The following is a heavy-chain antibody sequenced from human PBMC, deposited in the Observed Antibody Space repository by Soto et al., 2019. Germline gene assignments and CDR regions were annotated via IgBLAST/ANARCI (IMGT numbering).Heavy chain of an antibody. CDR3: ASDIPTSTNVLRYFDPA. CDR2: IYYSGSI. V-gene: IGHV4-30-4*01. Sequence: QVQLQESGPGLEKPSQTLSLACTVSGGSISSGDYYWSWIRQPPGKGLEWIGSIYYSGSIYYNPSLMSRVTRSVDTSKNQFSLKLSSVTAADTAVYYWASDIPTSTNVLRYFDPAGGQGTLVTVSS. D-gene: IGHD3-9*01. J-gene: IGHJ4*02. CDR1: GGSISSGDYY.